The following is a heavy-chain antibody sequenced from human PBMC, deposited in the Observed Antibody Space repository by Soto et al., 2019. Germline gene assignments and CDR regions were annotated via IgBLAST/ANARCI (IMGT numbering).Heavy chain of an antibody. V-gene: IGHV5-51*01. Sequence: GESLKISCKGSGYSFTSYWIGWVRQMPGKGLEWMGIIYPGDSDTRYSPSFQGQVTISADKSISTAYLQWSSLKASDTAMYYCARSPGILLWYGFHAFDIWGQGTMVTVSS. D-gene: IGHD5-18*01. CDR1: GYSFTSYW. J-gene: IGHJ3*02. CDR3: ARSPGILLWYGFHAFDI. CDR2: IYPGDSDT.